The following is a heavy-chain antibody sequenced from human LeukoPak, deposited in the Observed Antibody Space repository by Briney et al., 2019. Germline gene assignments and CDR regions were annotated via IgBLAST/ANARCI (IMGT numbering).Heavy chain of an antibody. Sequence: SETLSLTCTVSGGSISSYYWSWIRQPPGKGLEWIGYIYYSGSTNYNPSLKSRVTISVDTSKNQFSLKLSSVTAADTAVYYCARGSGYDAFDIWGQGTTVTVSS. D-gene: IGHD3-22*01. CDR2: IYYSGST. J-gene: IGHJ3*02. CDR1: GGSISSYY. V-gene: IGHV4-59*01. CDR3: ARGSGYDAFDI.